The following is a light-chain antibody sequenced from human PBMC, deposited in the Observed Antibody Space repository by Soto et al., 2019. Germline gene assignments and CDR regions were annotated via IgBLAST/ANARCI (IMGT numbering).Light chain of an antibody. Sequence: EIVLTQSPATLSLSPGERVTLSCRASQSVSSYLAWYQQKPGQAPRLLIYDASNRATGIPARFSGSGSGTDFTLTISSPEPEDFAVYSCQQRSNWPPVLTFGGGTKVEIK. CDR2: DAS. J-gene: IGKJ4*01. CDR3: QQRSNWPPVLT. V-gene: IGKV3-11*01. CDR1: QSVSSY.